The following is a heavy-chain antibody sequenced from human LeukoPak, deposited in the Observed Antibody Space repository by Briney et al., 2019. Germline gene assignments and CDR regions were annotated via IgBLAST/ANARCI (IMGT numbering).Heavy chain of an antibody. CDR1: RGSISSYY. Sequence: SETLSLTCTVSRGSISSYYWSWIRQPPGKGLEWIGYIDYSGSTYYNPSLKSRVTISVDTSKNQFSLKLSSVTAADTAVYYCARQRKTTHHFDYWGQGTLVTVSS. CDR3: ARQRKTTHHFDY. CDR2: IDYSGST. J-gene: IGHJ4*02. D-gene: IGHD4-17*01. V-gene: IGHV4-59*04.